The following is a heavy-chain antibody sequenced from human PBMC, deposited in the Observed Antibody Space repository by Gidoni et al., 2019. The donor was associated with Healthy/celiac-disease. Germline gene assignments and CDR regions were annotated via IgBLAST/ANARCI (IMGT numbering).Heavy chain of an antibody. CDR1: GFTFGDYA. V-gene: IGHV3-49*03. D-gene: IGHD5-12*01. CDR2: IRSKAYGGTT. J-gene: IGHJ4*02. CDR3: TRRRRDGYNHFDY. Sequence: EVQLVESGGGLVQPGRSLRLSCTASGFTFGDYAMSWFRQAPGKGLEWVGFIRSKAYGGTTEYAASVKGRFTISRDDSKSIAYLQMNSLKTEDTAVYYCTRRRRDGYNHFDYWGQGTLVTVSS.